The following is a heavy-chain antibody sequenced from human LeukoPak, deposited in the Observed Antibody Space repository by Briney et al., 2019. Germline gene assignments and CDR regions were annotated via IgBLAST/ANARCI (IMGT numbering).Heavy chain of an antibody. D-gene: IGHD6-6*01. Sequence: GASVKVSCKASGGTFSSYAISWVRQAPGQGLEWMGGIIPIFGTANYAQKFQGRVTITTDESTSTAYMELSSLRSEDTAVYYCASSRDSSSFGWFDPLGPGNPGHRLL. CDR3: ASSRDSSSFGWFDP. V-gene: IGHV1-69*05. CDR2: IIPIFGTA. J-gene: IGHJ5*02. CDR1: GGTFSSYA.